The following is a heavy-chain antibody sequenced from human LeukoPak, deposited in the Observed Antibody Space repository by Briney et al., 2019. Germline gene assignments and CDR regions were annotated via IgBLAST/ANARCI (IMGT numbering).Heavy chain of an antibody. CDR1: GYTFTSYG. CDR3: ARGTSDLGFEDSKDAIDF. J-gene: IGHJ3*01. CDR2: ISAYNGNT. Sequence: ASVKVSCKASGYTFTSYGISWVRQAPGQGLEWMGWISAYNGNTNYAQKLQGRVTMTTDTSTSTAYMELRSLRSEDTAVYYCARGTSDLGFEDSKDAIDFWGQGTMVTVSS. D-gene: IGHD2-15*01. V-gene: IGHV1-18*01.